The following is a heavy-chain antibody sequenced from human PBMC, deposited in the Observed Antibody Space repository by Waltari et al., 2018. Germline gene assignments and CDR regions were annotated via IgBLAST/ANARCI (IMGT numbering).Heavy chain of an antibody. V-gene: IGHV3-21*02. CDR3: AGDGSSSAFHS. CDR1: GVTLSPFH. J-gene: IGHJ1*01. D-gene: IGHD6-19*01. Sequence: DVQLVESGGGLVKSGGSLRLSCSSSGVTLSPFHLNWVRQPPGKGVEWVSTISRSGNYIYYADSVKGRFTISRDNAKNSLFLHMNSLRGDDTAVYFCAGDGSSSAFHSWGQGTLVTVSS. CDR2: ISRSGNYI.